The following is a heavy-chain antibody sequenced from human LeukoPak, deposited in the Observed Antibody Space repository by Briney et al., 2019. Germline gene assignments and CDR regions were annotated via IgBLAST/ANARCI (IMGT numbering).Heavy chain of an antibody. V-gene: IGHV4-39*01. Sequence: SETLSLTCVVSGGSISSSNYYWGCIRQPPGRGLEWIGSIYYSGSTYYNPSLKTRVTVSVDTSKNQFSLKVSSVTAADTAVYYCASAKVVAATHWIDSWGQGTLVIVSS. D-gene: IGHD2-15*01. CDR1: GGSISSSNYY. CDR3: ASAKVVAATHWIDS. J-gene: IGHJ5*01. CDR2: IYYSGST.